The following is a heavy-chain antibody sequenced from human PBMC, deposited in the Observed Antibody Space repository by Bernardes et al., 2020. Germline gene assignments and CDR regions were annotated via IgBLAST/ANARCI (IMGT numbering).Heavy chain of an antibody. Sequence: GGSLRLSCAASGFTFSNAWMNWVRQAPGKGLEWVGRIKSKTDGGTIDYAAPVKGRFTISRDDSKNTLYVQMNSLKTEDTAVYYCTTSQFYDVLTGYVYYMDVWGKGTTVTVSS. CDR3: TTSQFYDVLTGYVYYMDV. D-gene: IGHD3-9*01. CDR2: IKSKTDGGTI. J-gene: IGHJ6*03. CDR1: GFTFSNAW. V-gene: IGHV3-15*07.